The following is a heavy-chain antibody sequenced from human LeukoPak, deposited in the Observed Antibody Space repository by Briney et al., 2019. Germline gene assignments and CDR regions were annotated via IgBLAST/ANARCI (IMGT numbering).Heavy chain of an antibody. CDR3: ARASYYYDTMGPEKKFDY. CDR2: IYYSGST. CDR1: GGSISSYY. J-gene: IGHJ4*02. V-gene: IGHV4-59*12. D-gene: IGHD3-22*01. Sequence: PSKTLSLTCTVSGGSISSYYWSWIRQPPGKGLEWIGYIYYSGSTNYNPSLKSRVTISVDTSKNQFSLKLSSVTAADTAVYYCARASYYYDTMGPEKKFDYWGQGTLVTVSS.